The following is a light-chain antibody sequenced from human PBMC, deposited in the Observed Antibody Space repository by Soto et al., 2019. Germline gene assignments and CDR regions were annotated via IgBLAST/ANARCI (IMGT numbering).Light chain of an antibody. CDR3: MQALHART. CDR2: LGS. Sequence: EIVVTQSPLSLPVTPGEPASISCKASQSLLHSNGNTYLDWYLLKPGQSPQLLIYLGSNRASGVPDRFSGSGSGTDFTLNISRVEAEDVGVYYCMQALHARTFGQGTKVEIK. V-gene: IGKV2-28*01. J-gene: IGKJ1*01. CDR1: QSLLHSNGNTY.